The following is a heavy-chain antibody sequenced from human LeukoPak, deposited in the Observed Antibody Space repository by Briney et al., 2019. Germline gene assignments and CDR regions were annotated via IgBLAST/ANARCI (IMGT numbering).Heavy chain of an antibody. J-gene: IGHJ3*02. CDR2: ISSSSSYI. Sequence: GGSLRLSCAASGFTFNIYSMNWVRQAPGKGLEWVSSISSSSSYIYYADSVKGRFTISRDNAKNSLYLQMNSLRAEDTAVYYCAREFEGQEAGAYGSGSYDVFDIWGQGTMVTVSS. CDR3: AREFEGQEAGAYGSGSYDVFDI. V-gene: IGHV3-21*01. CDR1: GFTFNIYS. D-gene: IGHD3-10*01.